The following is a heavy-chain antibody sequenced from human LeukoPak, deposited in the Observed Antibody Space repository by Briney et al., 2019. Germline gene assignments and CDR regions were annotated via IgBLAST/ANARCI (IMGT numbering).Heavy chain of an antibody. CDR1: GFTFSRYW. CDR2: INSDGSST. D-gene: IGHD2-15*01. Sequence: GGSLRLSCAASGFTFSRYWMHWVRQGPGKGLVWVSRINSDGSSTSYADSVKGRFTISRDNAENTLYLQMNSLRAEDTAVYYCAREYSTGFDPWGQGTLVTVSS. J-gene: IGHJ5*02. V-gene: IGHV3-74*01. CDR3: AREYSTGFDP.